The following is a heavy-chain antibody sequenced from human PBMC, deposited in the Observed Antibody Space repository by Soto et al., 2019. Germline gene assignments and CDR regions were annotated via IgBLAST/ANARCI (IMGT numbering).Heavy chain of an antibody. CDR1: GFSLSTSGVG. J-gene: IGHJ5*02. Sequence: QITLKESGPTLVKPTQTLTLTCTFSGFSLSTSGVGVGWIRQPPGKALEWLALIYWDDDKRYSPSLKSRLTITKATSKNQVVLTMTNMDPVDTATHSGAHSAKDGWFDPWGQGTLVTVSS. CDR3: AHSAKDGWFDP. CDR2: IYWDDDK. V-gene: IGHV2-5*02.